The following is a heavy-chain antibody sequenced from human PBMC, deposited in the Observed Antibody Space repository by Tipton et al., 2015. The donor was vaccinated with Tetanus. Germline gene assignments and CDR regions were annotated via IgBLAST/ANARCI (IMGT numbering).Heavy chain of an antibody. D-gene: IGHD3-16*02. CDR2: INYSGST. Sequence: TLSLTCTVSGGSMSTYYWSWIRQPPGKGLEWIGYINYSGSTNYNPSLRSRVTISVDTSKKHFSLKLSSVTPADTAVYYCARAHYDIVWGSYRPSSAGYFFDYWGQGTLVIVSS. J-gene: IGHJ4*02. CDR3: ARAHYDIVWGSYRPSSAGYFFDY. V-gene: IGHV4-59*01. CDR1: GGSMSTYY.